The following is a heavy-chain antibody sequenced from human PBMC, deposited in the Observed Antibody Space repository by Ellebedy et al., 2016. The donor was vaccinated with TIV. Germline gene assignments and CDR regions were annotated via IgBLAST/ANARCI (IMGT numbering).Heavy chain of an antibody. J-gene: IGHJ4*02. V-gene: IGHV1-18*01. CDR3: ARDQGDDYVWGSYLDY. CDR2: ISAYNGNT. Sequence: AASVKVSCKASGYTFTSYGISWVRQAPGQGLEWMRWISAYNGNTNYAQKLQGRVTMTTDTSTSTAYMELRSLRSDDTAVYYCARDQGDDYVWGSYLDYWGQGTLVTVSS. CDR1: GYTFTSYG. D-gene: IGHD3-16*02.